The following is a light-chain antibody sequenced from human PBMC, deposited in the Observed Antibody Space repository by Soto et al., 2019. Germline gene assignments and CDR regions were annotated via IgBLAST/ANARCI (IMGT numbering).Light chain of an antibody. CDR1: KNDIGVYDF. CDR3: KSYARSDTYA. CDR2: EVV. V-gene: IGLV2-8*01. J-gene: IGLJ1*01. Sequence: QSVLTQPPSASGSPGQSVTISCSGTKNDIGVYDFVSWYHRHPVKAPRLIIYEVVQRPSGVPDRFSGSKSGNTASLTVSGLQAADEADYFSKSYARSDTYAFGTGTKVTV.